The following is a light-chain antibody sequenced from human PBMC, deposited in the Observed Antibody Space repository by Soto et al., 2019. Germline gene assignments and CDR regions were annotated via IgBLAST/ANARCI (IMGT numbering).Light chain of an antibody. CDR3: QQRSNWLS. Sequence: IVLTQSPATLSLSPGERATLSCRASQSVSSYLAWYQQKPGQAPRLLIYDASNRATGIPARFSGSGSGTDFTLTISSLKPEDFAVYYCQQRSNWLSFGGGTKVEIK. CDR2: DAS. CDR1: QSVSSY. J-gene: IGKJ4*01. V-gene: IGKV3-11*01.